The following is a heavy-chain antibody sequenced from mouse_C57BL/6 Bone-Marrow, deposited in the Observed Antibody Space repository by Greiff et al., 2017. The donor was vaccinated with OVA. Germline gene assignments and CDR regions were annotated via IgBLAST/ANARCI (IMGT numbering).Heavy chain of an antibody. CDR3: ARNSNYVVFYYAMDY. V-gene: IGHV2-2*01. CDR1: GFSLTSYG. CDR2: IWSGGST. D-gene: IGHD2-5*01. J-gene: IGHJ4*01. Sequence: QVQLKESGPGLVQPSQSLSITCTVSGFSLTSYGVHWVRQSPGKGLEWLGVIWSGGSTDYNAAFISRLSISKDKSKSQVFFKMNSLQADDTAIYYCARNSNYVVFYYAMDYWGQGTSVTVSS.